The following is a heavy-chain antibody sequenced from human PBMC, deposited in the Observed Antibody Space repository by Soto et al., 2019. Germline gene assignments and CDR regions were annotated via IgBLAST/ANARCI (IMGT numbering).Heavy chain of an antibody. Sequence: PGESLRLSCAASGFTFDDYAMHWVRQAPGKGLEWVSGISWNSGTRGYADNVKGRFTISRDNAKNSLYLQMNSLRAEDTALYYCAKDISLVLSYYFVYWGQGT. J-gene: IGHJ4*02. V-gene: IGHV3-9*01. CDR1: GFTFDDYA. CDR3: AKDISLVLSYYFVY. D-gene: IGHD2-8*02. CDR2: ISWNSGTR.